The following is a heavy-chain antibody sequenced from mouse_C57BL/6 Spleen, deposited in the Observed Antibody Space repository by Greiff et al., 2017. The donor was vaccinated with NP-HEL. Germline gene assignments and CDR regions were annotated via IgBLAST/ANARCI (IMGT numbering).Heavy chain of an antibody. V-gene: IGHV5-16*01. Sequence: EVKLVESEGGLVQPGSSMKLSCTASGFTFSDYYMAWVRQVPEKGLEWVANINYDGSSTYYLDSLKSRFIISRDNAKNILYLQMSCLKSEDTATYYCARVSTVVGRCYFDYWGHGTTLTVSS. CDR1: GFTFSDYY. CDR3: ARVSTVVGRCYFDY. D-gene: IGHD1-1*01. CDR2: INYDGSST. J-gene: IGHJ2*01.